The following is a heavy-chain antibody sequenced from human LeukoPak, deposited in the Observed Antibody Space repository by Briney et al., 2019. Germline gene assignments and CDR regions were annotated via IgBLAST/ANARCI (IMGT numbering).Heavy chain of an antibody. CDR2: IYYGGST. CDR3: AGVHFDQWLAKIDY. J-gene: IGHJ4*02. V-gene: IGHV4-59*01. Sequence: PSETLSLTCAVSGGSIRSYYWTWIRQPPGKGLEWIGYIYYGGSTRYNPSLKSRVSISVDTSKNQFSLNLTSVTAADTAVYYCAGVHFDQWLAKIDYWGQGTLVTVSS. CDR1: GGSIRSYY. D-gene: IGHD6-19*01.